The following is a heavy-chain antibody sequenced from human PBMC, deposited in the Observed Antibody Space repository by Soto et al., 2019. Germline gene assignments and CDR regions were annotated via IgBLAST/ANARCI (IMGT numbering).Heavy chain of an antibody. CDR1: GGSISSYY. J-gene: IGHJ6*02. D-gene: IGHD3-3*01. V-gene: IGHV4-59*01. CDR3: ARVYYDFWSGYQRYYYYYYGMDV. CDR2: IYYSGST. Sequence: SETLSLTCTVSGGSISSYYWSWIRQPPGKGLEWIGYIYYSGSTNYNPSLKSRVTISVDTSKNQFSLKLCSVTAADTAVYYCARVYYDFWSGYQRYYYYYYGMDVWGQGTTVTVSS.